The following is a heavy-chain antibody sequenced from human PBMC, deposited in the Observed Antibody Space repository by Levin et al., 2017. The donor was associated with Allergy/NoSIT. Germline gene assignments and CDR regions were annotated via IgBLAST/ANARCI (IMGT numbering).Heavy chain of an antibody. V-gene: IGHV5-51*01. CDR1: GYSFASYW. J-gene: IGHJ5*02. CDR3: VRGGNRANYDWFDT. CDR2: IFPRDSDT. D-gene: IGHD1-14*01. Sequence: PGESLKISCKASGYSFASYWLGWVRQTPGKGLQYMGVIFPRDSDTRYSPSLQGHVTISADESINTAYLQWSSLKASDTGIYFCVRGGNRANYDWFDTWGQGTQVTVSS.